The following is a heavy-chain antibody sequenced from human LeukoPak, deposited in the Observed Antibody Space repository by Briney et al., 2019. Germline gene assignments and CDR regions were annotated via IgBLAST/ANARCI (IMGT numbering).Heavy chain of an antibody. D-gene: IGHD3-3*01. CDR3: ARDSPGGGITIFGPTNAFDI. CDR2: ISYDGSNK. Sequence: GRSLRLSCAASGFTFSSYAMHWVRQAPGKGLEWVAVISYDGSNKYYADSVKGRFTISRDNSKNTLYLQMNSLRAEDTAVYYCARDSPGGGITIFGPTNAFDIWGQGTMVTVSS. V-gene: IGHV3-30-3*01. J-gene: IGHJ3*02. CDR1: GFTFSSYA.